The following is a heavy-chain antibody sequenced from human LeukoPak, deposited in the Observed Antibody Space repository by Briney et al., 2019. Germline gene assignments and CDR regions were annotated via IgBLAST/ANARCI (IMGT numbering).Heavy chain of an antibody. CDR3: TRRLDE. CDR1: GFSFNNDW. CDR2: INQDGSEE. D-gene: IGHD3-16*01. V-gene: IGHV3-7*01. Sequence: GGSLRLSCATSGFSFNNDWMDWVRQAPGKGLEWVANINQDGSEENCLDSVKGRFTISRDNAQNSLYLQMNGLRVEDTAVYYCTRRLDEWGQGTLVTVS. J-gene: IGHJ4*02.